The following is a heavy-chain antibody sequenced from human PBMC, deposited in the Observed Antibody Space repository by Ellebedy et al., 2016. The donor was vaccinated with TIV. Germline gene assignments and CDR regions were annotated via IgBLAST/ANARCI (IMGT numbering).Heavy chain of an antibody. V-gene: IGHV1-69*10. D-gene: IGHD4-23*01. Sequence: AASVKVSCKASGGTFSSYGISWVRQAPGQGLEWMGGIIPILGKANYAQKFQGRVTITADESTSTAYMELSSLRSEDTAVYYCARVGNYYGGNPSYYFDYWGQGTPVTVSS. J-gene: IGHJ4*02. CDR2: IIPILGKA. CDR3: ARVGNYYGGNPSYYFDY. CDR1: GGTFSSYG.